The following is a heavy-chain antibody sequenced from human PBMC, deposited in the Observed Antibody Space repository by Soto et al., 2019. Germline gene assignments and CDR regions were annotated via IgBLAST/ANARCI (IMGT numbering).Heavy chain of an antibody. CDR1: GYTLTSYY. CDR3: ARGTGAASENTIDY. Sequence: VASVKVSCKASGYTLTSYYMHWVRQAPGHGLEWMGVINPSDGRTNYAQKFQGRVTMTRDASTSTVYMEVSSLRSEDTAVYYCARGTGAASENTIDYWGQGTLVTVSS. V-gene: IGHV1-46*01. CDR2: INPSDGRT. J-gene: IGHJ4*02. D-gene: IGHD1-1*01.